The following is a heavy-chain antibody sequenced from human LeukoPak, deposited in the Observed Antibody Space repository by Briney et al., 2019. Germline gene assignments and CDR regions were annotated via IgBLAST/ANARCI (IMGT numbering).Heavy chain of an antibody. V-gene: IGHV3-30*18. Sequence: GGSLRLSCAASGFTFSSYGMHWVRQAPGKGLEWVAVISYDGSNKYYADSVKGRFTISRDNSKNTLYLQMNSLRAEDTAVYYCAKDYAGYYGSGSYYYWGQGTLVTVSS. CDR3: AKDYAGYYGSGSYYY. CDR2: ISYDGSNK. CDR1: GFTFSSYG. J-gene: IGHJ4*02. D-gene: IGHD3-10*01.